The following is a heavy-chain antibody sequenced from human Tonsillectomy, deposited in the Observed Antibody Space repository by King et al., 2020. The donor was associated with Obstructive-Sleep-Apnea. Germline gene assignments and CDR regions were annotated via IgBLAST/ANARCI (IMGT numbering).Heavy chain of an antibody. D-gene: IGHD2-8*02. CDR3: ARDLVMDV. J-gene: IGHJ6*02. Sequence: VQLVESGGGLVQPGGSLRLSCAASGFTVSSKYMSWVRQAPGKGLEWVSVIYAVGSTYYTDSWKGRFTISRDNSKNTVYLQMKSLRAEDTAVYFCARDLVMDVWGQGTTVTVSS. CDR2: IYAVGST. V-gene: IGHV3-66*01. CDR1: GFTVSSKY.